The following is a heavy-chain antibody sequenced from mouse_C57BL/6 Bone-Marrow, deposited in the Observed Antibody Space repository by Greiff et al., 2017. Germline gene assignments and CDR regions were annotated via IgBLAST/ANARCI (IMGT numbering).Heavy chain of an antibody. D-gene: IGHD1-1*02. CDR1: GYAFTSYW. CDR2: IYPNCGST. Sequence: QVQLKESGAELVKPGASVKISCKASGYAFTSYWMHWVKQRPGKGLEWIGVIYPNCGSTNYNEKFKGKATLTVDKSSSTAYMQLNSLTSEDSAVYDCARWCFVKTLAYWGQGTLVTVSA. CDR3: ARWCFVKTLAY. J-gene: IGHJ3*01. V-gene: IGHV1-64*01.